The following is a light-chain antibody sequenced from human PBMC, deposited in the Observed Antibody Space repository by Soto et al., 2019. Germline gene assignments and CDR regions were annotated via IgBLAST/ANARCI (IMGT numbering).Light chain of an antibody. V-gene: IGKV2-28*01. Sequence: DLVMTQSPLSLPVTPGEPTSISCRSSQSLLHSNGYNYLDWYLQKPGQSPQLLIYLGSNRASGVPDRFSGSGSGTDFTLKISRVEAEDVGVYYRMQALQTLFGQGTRLEIK. CDR1: QSLLHSNGYNY. J-gene: IGKJ5*01. CDR3: MQALQTL. CDR2: LGS.